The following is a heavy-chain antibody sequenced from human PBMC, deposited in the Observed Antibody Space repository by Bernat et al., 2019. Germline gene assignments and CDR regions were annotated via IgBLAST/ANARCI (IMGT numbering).Heavy chain of an antibody. CDR3: ARDPAYGAIDL. Sequence: EVQLVESGGGLVQPGGSLRLSCATSGFTFSHSWMSWLRQAPGKGLEWVANIKEDGGQTNYGDSVKDRFNMARDNAKNSLLLQMNSLKAEDTAVYFCARDPAYGAIDLWGQGTLVTVSS. J-gene: IGHJ5*02. D-gene: IGHD4/OR15-4a*01. V-gene: IGHV3-7*01. CDR2: IKEDGGQT. CDR1: GFTFSHSW.